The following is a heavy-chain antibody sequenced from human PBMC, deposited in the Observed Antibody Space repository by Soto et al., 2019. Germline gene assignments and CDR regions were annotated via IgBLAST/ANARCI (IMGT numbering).Heavy chain of an antibody. Sequence: QVQLVQSGAEVKKPGSSVKVSCKASGGTFSSYAISWVRQAPGQGLEWMGGIIPIFGTANYAQKFQGRVTITADESTSTAYMELSSLRSEDTAVYYCARDGKTDYYDGSGFNTYYYYGMDVWGQGTTVTVSS. CDR1: GGTFSSYA. CDR2: IIPIFGTA. V-gene: IGHV1-69*01. J-gene: IGHJ6*02. CDR3: ARDGKTDYYDGSGFNTYYYYGMDV. D-gene: IGHD3-22*01.